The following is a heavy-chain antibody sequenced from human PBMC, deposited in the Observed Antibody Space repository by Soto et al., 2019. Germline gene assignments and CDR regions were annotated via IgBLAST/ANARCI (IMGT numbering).Heavy chain of an antibody. V-gene: IGHV4-61*01. CDR3: SIGRGSGSNKNWFDP. J-gene: IGHJ5*02. CDR1: GASVSSASYY. Sequence: PSETLSLTCTVSGASVSSASYYWSWIRQPPGKGLEWIGYIYYSGRTDYNPSLKSRVTISLDTSQNQFSLKLSSVTAADTAVYYCSIGRGSGSNKNWFDPWGQGTLVTVSS. CDR2: IYYSGRT. D-gene: IGHD3-10*01.